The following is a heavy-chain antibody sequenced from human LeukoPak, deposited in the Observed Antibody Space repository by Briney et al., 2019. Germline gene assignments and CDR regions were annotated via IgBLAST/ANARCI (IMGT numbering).Heavy chain of an antibody. CDR2: ISYDGSNK. Sequence: GGSLRLSCAASGFTFSSYGMHWVRQAPGKGLEWVAVISYDGSNKYYADSVKGRFTISRDNSKNTLYLQMNSLRAEDTAVYYCAEDIGITGTLDYWGQGTLVTVSS. V-gene: IGHV3-30*18. CDR3: AEDIGITGTLDY. D-gene: IGHD1-7*01. J-gene: IGHJ4*02. CDR1: GFTFSSYG.